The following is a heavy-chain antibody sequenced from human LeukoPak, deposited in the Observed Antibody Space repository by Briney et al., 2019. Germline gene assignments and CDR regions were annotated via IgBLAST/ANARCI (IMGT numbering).Heavy chain of an antibody. CDR3: ARIKSQGVVVPLLRSTYYFDY. Sequence: GGSLRLSCAASGFTLSSYAMSWVRQGPGKGLEWVSAISVSGNTYHADSVKGRFTISRDTAKNSLYLQMNSLRAEDTAVYYCARIKSQGVVVPLLRSTYYFDYWGQGTLVTVSS. CDR2: ISVSGNT. D-gene: IGHD2-21*01. J-gene: IGHJ4*02. CDR1: GFTLSSYA. V-gene: IGHV3-23*01.